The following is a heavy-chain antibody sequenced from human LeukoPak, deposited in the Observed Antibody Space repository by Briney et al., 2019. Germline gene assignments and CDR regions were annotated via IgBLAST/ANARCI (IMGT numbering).Heavy chain of an antibody. CDR1: GGSISSYY. J-gene: IGHJ4*02. CDR3: ARGPTRYYFDY. V-gene: IGHV4-59*01. CDR2: IYSSGRT. Sequence: SETLSLTCIVSGGSISSYYWSWIRQPPGKGLEGIGYIYSSGRTNYNPSLQSRITISLDTSKNQFSLTLSSVTAAATAVYYCARGPTRYYFDYWGQGSLVTVSS.